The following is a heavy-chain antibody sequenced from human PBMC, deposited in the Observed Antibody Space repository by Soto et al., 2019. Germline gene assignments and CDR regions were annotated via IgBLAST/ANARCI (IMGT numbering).Heavy chain of an antibody. Sequence: QVQLVQSGAEVKKPGASVKVSCKASGYTFTGYYLHWVRQAPGQGLEWMGWINPNSGGTKYAQKFEGWVTMTRDTSISTAYVELSRLRSDDTAVYYCASDRGAVTAYYFDYWGQGTLVTVSS. CDR1: GYTFTGYY. V-gene: IGHV1-2*04. J-gene: IGHJ4*02. CDR2: INPNSGGT. D-gene: IGHD6-19*01. CDR3: ASDRGAVTAYYFDY.